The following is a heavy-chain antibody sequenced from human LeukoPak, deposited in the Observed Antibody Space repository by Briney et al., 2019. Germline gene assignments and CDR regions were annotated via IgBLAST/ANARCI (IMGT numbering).Heavy chain of an antibody. D-gene: IGHD1-26*01. CDR2: IIIIFGTP. V-gene: IGHV1-69*01. CDR1: GGTFSSYA. CDR3: ARDHIVGAGYYYYYYMDV. Sequence: SVKVSCKASGGTFSSYAISWVRQAPGQGLGWMGGIIIIFGTPNYAQKFQGRVTITADESTSTAYMELSSLRSDDTAVYYCARDHIVGAGYYYYYYMDVWGEGTTITVSS. J-gene: IGHJ6*03.